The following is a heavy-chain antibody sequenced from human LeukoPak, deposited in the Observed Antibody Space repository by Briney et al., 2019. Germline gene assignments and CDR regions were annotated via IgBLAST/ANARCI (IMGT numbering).Heavy chain of an antibody. J-gene: IGHJ6*03. CDR2: IIPIFGTA. Sequence: GASVKVSCKASGGTFSSYAISWVRQAPGQGLEWMGGIIPIFGTANYAQKFQGRVTITTDESTSTAYMELSSLRSEDTAVYYCARDNGVYPDVYYYYMDVWGKGTTVTVSS. CDR1: GGTFSSYA. CDR3: ARDNGVYPDVYYYYMDV. V-gene: IGHV1-69*05. D-gene: IGHD2-8*01.